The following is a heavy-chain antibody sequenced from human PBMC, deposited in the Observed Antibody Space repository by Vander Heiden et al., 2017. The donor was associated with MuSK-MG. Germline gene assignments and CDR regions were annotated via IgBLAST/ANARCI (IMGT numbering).Heavy chain of an antibody. CDR2: IKQDGSEK. D-gene: IGHD2-15*01. CDR3: ARVGGIVVVAAPYFDY. V-gene: IGHV3-7*03. J-gene: IGHJ4*02. Sequence: EVQLVESGGGLVQPGGSLRLSCAASGFTFSSYWMSWVRQAPGKGLEWVANIKQDGSEKYYVDSVKGRFTISRDNAKNSLYLQMNSLRAEDTAVYYCARVGGIVVVAAPYFDYWGQGTLVTVSS. CDR1: GFTFSSYW.